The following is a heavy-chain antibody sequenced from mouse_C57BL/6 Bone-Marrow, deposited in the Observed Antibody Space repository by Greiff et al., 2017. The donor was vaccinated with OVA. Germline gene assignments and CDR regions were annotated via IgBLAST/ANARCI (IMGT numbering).Heavy chain of an antibody. D-gene: IGHD2-4*01. CDR3: ARYYDYDGEAYYFDY. V-gene: IGHV1-61*01. J-gene: IGHJ2*01. CDR1: GYTFTSYW. Sequence: VQLQQPGAELVRPGSSVKLSCKASGYTFTSYWMDWVKQRPGQGLEWIGNIYPSDSETHYNQKFKDKATLTVDKSSSTAYMQLSSLTSEDSAVYYGARYYDYDGEAYYFDYWGQGTTLTVSS. CDR2: IYPSDSET.